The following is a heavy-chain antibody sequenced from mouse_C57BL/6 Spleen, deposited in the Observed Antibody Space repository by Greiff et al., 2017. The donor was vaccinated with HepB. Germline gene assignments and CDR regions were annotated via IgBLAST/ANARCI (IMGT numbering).Heavy chain of an antibody. J-gene: IGHJ4*01. CDR2: IYPGSGNT. CDR3: ARLRADIMDY. CDR1: GYSFTSYY. Sequence: QVQLQQSGPELVKPGASVKISCKASGYSFTSYYIHWVKQRPGQGLEWIGWIYPGSGNTKYNEKFKGKATLTADTSSSTAYMQLSSLTSEDSAVYYCARLRADIMDYWGQGTSVTVSS. D-gene: IGHD3-1*01. V-gene: IGHV1-66*01.